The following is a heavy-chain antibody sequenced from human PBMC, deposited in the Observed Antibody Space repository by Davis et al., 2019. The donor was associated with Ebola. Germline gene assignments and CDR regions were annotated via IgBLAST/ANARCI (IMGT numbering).Heavy chain of an antibody. V-gene: IGHV3-23*01. CDR2: ISGSGGST. J-gene: IGHJ6*02. CDR1: GFTFSSYA. Sequence: GGSLRLSCAASGFTFSSYAMSWVRQAPGKGLEWVSAISGSGGSTYYADSVKGRFTISRDNTKNTLYLQMNSLRGEDTAVYYCVRDTSHQLPHWLYYFYGMDVWGQGTTVTVSS. D-gene: IGHD2-2*01. CDR3: VRDTSHQLPHWLYYFYGMDV.